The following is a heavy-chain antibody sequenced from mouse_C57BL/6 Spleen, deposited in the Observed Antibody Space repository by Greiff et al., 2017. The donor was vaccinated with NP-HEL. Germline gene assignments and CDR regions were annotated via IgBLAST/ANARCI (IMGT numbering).Heavy chain of an antibody. J-gene: IGHJ4*01. CDR3: ARSYYGSFYAMDY. V-gene: IGHV1-52*01. Sequence: QVQLQQPGAELVRPGSSVKLSCKASGYTFTSYWMHWVKQRPIQGLEWIGNIDPSDSETHYNQKFKDKATLTVDKSSSTAYMQLRSLTSEDSAVFYCARSYYGSFYAMDYWGQGTSVTVSS. CDR2: IDPSDSET. D-gene: IGHD1-1*01. CDR1: GYTFTSYW.